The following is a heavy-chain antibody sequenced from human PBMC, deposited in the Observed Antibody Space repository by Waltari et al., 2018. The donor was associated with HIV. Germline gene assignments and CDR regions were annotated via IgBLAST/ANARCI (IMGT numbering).Heavy chain of an antibody. CDR1: GFTFSSYA. J-gene: IGHJ4*02. CDR2: ISSSSTTI. Sequence: EVQLVESGGGLVQPGGSLRLSCAASGFTFSSYALTGVRQAPGKGLEWVSYISSSSTTINYADSVKGRFTISRDNAKNLLYLQMSSLRAEDTAVYFCARERFGSSYFGYWGQGTLVTVSS. D-gene: IGHD6-6*01. V-gene: IGHV3-48*04. CDR3: ARERFGSSYFGY.